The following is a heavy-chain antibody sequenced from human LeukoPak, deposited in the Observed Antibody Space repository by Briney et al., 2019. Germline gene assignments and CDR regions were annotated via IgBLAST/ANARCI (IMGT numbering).Heavy chain of an antibody. CDR2: INHSGST. V-gene: IGHV4-34*01. Sequence: SEALSLTCAVYGGSFSGYYWSWIRQPPGKGLEWIGEINHSGSTNYNPSLKSRVTISVDTSKNQFSLKLSSVTAADTAVYYCARLAYGSGSYYGLTSDYWGQGTLVTVSS. CDR3: ARLAYGSGSYYGLTSDY. D-gene: IGHD3-10*01. J-gene: IGHJ4*02. CDR1: GGSFSGYY.